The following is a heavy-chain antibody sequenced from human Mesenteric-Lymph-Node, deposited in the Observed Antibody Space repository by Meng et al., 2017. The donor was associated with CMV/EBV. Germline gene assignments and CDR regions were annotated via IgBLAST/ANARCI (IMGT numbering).Heavy chain of an antibody. CDR2: INPTGGDT. J-gene: IGHJ4*02. CDR1: GYPFTGSS. D-gene: IGHD5-12*01. Sequence: KASGYPFTGSSIPWVRQAPGPGLGWMGRINPTGGDTNYAQKFQGRVTMARDTSITTAYMELNRLTSDDTGLDYCARGGSAFSGELDYWGQGTLVTVSS. CDR3: ARGGSAFSGELDY. V-gene: IGHV1-2*05.